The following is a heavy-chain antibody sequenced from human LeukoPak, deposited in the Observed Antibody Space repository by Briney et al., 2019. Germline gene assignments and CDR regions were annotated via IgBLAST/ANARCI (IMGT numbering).Heavy chain of an antibody. V-gene: IGHV3-48*03. CDR2: ISSSGSTI. D-gene: IGHD3-10*02. Sequence: GALRXXCAASGFTFSSYEMNWVRQAPGKGLEWVSYISSSGSTIYYADSVKGRFTISRDNAKNSLYLQMNSLRAEDKAVYYCAELGITMIGGVWGKGTTVTISS. CDR1: GFTFSSYE. J-gene: IGHJ6*04. CDR3: AELGITMIGGV.